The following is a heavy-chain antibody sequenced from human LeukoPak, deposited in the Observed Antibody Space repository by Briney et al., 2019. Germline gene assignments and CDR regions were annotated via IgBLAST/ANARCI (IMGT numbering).Heavy chain of an antibody. CDR1: GGSISSSSYY. D-gene: IGHD3-22*01. CDR3: ASRDYYDSSGWFDAFDI. Sequence: SETLSLTCTVSGGSISSSSYYWGWIRQPPGKGLEWIGSIYYSGSTYYNPSLKSRVTISVDTSKNQFSLKLSSVTAADTAVYYCASRDYYDSSGWFDAFDIWGQGTMVTVSS. CDR2: IYYSGST. J-gene: IGHJ3*02. V-gene: IGHV4-39*01.